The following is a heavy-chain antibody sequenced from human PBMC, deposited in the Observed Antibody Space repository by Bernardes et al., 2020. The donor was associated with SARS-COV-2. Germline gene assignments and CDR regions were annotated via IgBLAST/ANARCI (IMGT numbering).Heavy chain of an antibody. CDR3: AIPGYSSSWHENWFDP. CDR2: IGPEGSGT. D-gene: IGHD6-13*01. J-gene: IGHJ5*02. Sequence: GGSLRLSCAASGFTFSDYWMHWVRQAPGKGPVWVSRIGPEGSGTGYADSVKGRFTISRDNAKNTLYLQMNSLRAEDTAVYYCAIPGYSSSWHENWFDPWGQGTLVTVSS. V-gene: IGHV3-74*01. CDR1: GFTFSDYW.